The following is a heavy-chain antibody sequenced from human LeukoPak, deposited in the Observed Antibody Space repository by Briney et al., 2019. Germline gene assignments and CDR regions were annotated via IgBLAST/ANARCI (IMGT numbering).Heavy chain of an antibody. CDR2: INHSGST. Sequence: SETLSLTCTVSGYSISSGYYWGWIRQPPGKGLEWIGEINHSGSTNYNPSLKSRVTISVDTSKNQFSLKLSSVTAADTAVYYCARGRRVRKANYYYYMDIWGKGTTVTVSS. D-gene: IGHD3-10*01. CDR3: ARGRRVRKANYYYYMDI. CDR1: GYSISSGYY. V-gene: IGHV4-38-2*02. J-gene: IGHJ6*03.